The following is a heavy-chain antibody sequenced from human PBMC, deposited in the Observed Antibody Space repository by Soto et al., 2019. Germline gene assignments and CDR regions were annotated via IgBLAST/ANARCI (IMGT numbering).Heavy chain of an antibody. CDR1: GGSLSGYY. Sequence: QVQLQQWGAGLLKPSETLSLTCAVHGGSLSGYYWSWIRQAPGKGLVWIGEVTHGATTNYNPSYKGRLTMSVEPSKNQLSLNLSSVAAAETAVYYCVRGGGWRWTPTGGRGTLVTVSS. CDR3: VRGGGWRWTPT. D-gene: IGHD3-3*01. J-gene: IGHJ4*02. V-gene: IGHV4-34*01. CDR2: VTHGATT.